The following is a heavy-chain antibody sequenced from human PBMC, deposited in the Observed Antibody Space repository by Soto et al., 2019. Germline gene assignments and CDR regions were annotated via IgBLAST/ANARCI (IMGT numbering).Heavy chain of an antibody. J-gene: IGHJ5*02. V-gene: IGHV1-18*01. D-gene: IGHD3-22*01. CDR1: GYTFTSYG. CDR3: ARIRTYYYSSGSLNH. CDR2: IHTYNVNT. Sequence: ASVMVSCTSSGYTFTSYGIRWVRQAPGQGLEWVGWIHTYNVNTNFAQKLQGRVTLPWATSITTAYMAVSRLRSDDTAVYYCARIRTYYYSSGSLNHWGQGTQVTVSS.